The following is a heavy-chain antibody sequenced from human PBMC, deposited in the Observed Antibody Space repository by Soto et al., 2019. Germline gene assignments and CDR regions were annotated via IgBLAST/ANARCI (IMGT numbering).Heavy chain of an antibody. CDR1: GYTFTSYA. CDR2: INAGNGNT. D-gene: IGHD6-13*01. J-gene: IGHJ4*02. Sequence: ASVKVSCKASGYTFTSYAMHWVRQAPGQRLEWMGWINAGNGNTKYSQKFQGRVTITRDTSASTAYMELSSLRSEDTAVYYCARLQAAAGDNDLTFDYWGQGTLVTVS. CDR3: ARLQAAAGDNDLTFDY. V-gene: IGHV1-3*01.